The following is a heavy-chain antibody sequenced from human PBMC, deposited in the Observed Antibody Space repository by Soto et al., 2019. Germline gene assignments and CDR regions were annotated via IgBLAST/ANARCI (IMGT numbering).Heavy chain of an antibody. CDR1: GFTVSSNY. Sequence: EVQLVESGGGLVQPGGSLRLSCAASGFTVSSNYMSWVRQAPGKGLEWVSVIYSGGSAYYADSVKGRFTISRDNSKNTLYLQMNSLRAEDTAVYYCARHGYSYGGGDCDYWGQGTLVTVSS. V-gene: IGHV3-66*04. CDR2: IYSGGSA. D-gene: IGHD5-18*01. CDR3: ARHGYSYGGGDCDY. J-gene: IGHJ4*02.